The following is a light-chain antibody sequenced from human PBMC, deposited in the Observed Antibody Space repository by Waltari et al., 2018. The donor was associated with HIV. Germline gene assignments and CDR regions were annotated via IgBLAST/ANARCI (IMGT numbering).Light chain of an antibody. V-gene: IGLV1-40*01. CDR1: SSNIWAGYD. Sequence: QSVLTQPPSVSGAPGQRVTISCTGSSSNIWAGYDVPWYQQLPGTAPKLPIYGNSNRPSGVPDRFSGSKSGTSASLAITGLQAEDEADYYCQSYDSSLSGYVFGTGTKVTVL. J-gene: IGLJ1*01. CDR2: GNS. CDR3: QSYDSSLSGYV.